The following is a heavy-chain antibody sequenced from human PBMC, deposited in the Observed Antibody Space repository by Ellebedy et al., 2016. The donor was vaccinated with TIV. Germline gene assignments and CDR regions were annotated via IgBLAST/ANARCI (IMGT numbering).Heavy chain of an antibody. CDR2: ISERGIT. CDR3: ARGNGGARLRY. D-gene: IGHD3-16*01. Sequence: MPSETLSLTCAVYGGSFSGYYWSWIRQSPRKGLEWIGEISERGITYYNPSLSSRGTISVDTSKNQFSLKLNSVTAADTAVYYCARGNGGARLRYWGQGTLVTVSS. J-gene: IGHJ4*02. CDR1: GGSFSGYY. V-gene: IGHV4-34*01.